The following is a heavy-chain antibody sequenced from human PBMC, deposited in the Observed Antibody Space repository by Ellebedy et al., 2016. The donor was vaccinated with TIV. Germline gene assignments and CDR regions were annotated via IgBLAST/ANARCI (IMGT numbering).Heavy chain of an antibody. CDR2: TDSGAAT. Sequence: GGSLRLXXAASGFTVSDNYMSWVRQAPGKGLEWISVTDSGAATYYADSVKGRFTISRDTSENTLYLHMNSLRAEDTAVYYCTRVVKFYGSGSYYPDSWGQGTLVTVSS. CDR3: TRVVKFYGSGSYYPDS. V-gene: IGHV3-53*01. D-gene: IGHD3-10*01. CDR1: GFTVSDNY. J-gene: IGHJ4*02.